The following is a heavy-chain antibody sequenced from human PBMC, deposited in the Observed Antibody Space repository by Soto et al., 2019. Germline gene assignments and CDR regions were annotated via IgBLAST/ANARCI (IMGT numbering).Heavy chain of an antibody. D-gene: IGHD1-26*01. CDR3: AKGGAIVAAGTRVYLDNAMDV. Sequence: QVQLVQSGTEVKRPGDSVKVSCKASGYTFTGYYVHWVRQAPGQGLEWMGWINPNSGDTYLAQRFQGRVTMNRDTSIGTADMELRGLTSDDTAEYYCAKGGAIVAAGTRVYLDNAMDVWGQGTTVTVSS. CDR2: INPNSGDT. J-gene: IGHJ6*02. V-gene: IGHV1-2*02. CDR1: GYTFTGYY.